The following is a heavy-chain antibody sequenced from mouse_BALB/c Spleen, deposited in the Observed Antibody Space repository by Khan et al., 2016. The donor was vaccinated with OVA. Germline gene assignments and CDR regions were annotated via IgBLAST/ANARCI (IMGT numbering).Heavy chain of an antibody. CDR3: ARVGYSGTMDY. CDR2: INTYTGEA. J-gene: IGHJ4*01. V-gene: IGHV9-3-1*01. D-gene: IGHD2-14*01. CDR1: GYTFTKNG. Sequence: QIQLVQSGPELKKPGETVKISCKASGYTFTKNGVNWVNQAPGKGLKWMGRINTYTGEATYVDDFKGRFAFSLETSASTAYLQINNLKNEDTATYFCARVGYSGTMDYWGQGTSLTVSS.